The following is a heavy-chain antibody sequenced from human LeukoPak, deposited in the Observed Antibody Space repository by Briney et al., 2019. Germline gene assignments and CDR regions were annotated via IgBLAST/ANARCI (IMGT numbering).Heavy chain of an antibody. J-gene: IGHJ5*02. CDR3: ARTLLWFGEPRFDP. CDR1: GDSISSYY. V-gene: IGHV4-59*12. Sequence: PSETLSLTCTVSGDSISSYYWSWIRQPPGKGLEWIGYIYYSGTTNYNPSLKSRVTISVDTSKNQFSLKLSSVTAADTAVYYCARTLLWFGEPRFDPWGQGTLVTVSS. CDR2: IYYSGTT. D-gene: IGHD3-10*01.